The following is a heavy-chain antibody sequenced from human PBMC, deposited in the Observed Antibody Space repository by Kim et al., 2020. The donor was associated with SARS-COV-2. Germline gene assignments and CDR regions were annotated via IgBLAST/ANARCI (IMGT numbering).Heavy chain of an antibody. CDR2: ISYDGSNK. CDR1: GFTFSSYA. V-gene: IGHV3-30-3*01. CDR3: ARSYDSKAPGAFDI. Sequence: GGSLRLSCAASGFTFSSYAMHWVRQAPGKGLEWVAVISYDGSNKYYADSVKGRFTISRDNSKNTLYLQMNSLRAEDTAVYYCARSYDSKAPGAFDIWGQGTMVTVSS. J-gene: IGHJ3*02. D-gene: IGHD3-22*01.